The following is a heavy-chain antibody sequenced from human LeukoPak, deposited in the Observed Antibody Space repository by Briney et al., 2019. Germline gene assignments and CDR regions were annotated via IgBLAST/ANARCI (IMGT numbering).Heavy chain of an antibody. V-gene: IGHV5-51*01. CDR2: IYPGDSDT. CDR3: ARRRYCGGGTCYEDFDY. J-gene: IGHJ4*02. D-gene: IGHD2-15*01. CDR1: GYSFTNYW. Sequence: GESLKISCKGSGYSFTNYWIGWVRPMPGKGLEWMGIIYPGDSDTRYSPSFQGQVTFSADKSISTAYLQWSGLKSSDTAMYYCARRRYCGGGTCYEDFDYWGQGTLVTVSS.